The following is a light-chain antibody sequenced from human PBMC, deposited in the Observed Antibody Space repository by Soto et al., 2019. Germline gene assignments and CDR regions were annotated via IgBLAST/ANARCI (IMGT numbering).Light chain of an antibody. J-gene: IGKJ2*01. Sequence: DVVMTQSPLSLAVTLGQPASISCRSSQSLVHSDGNTDFTWFQQRPGQAPRRLIYKVADWDSGVPDRFSGSGSGTDFTLKLSRVEAEDVGVYYCMQGTQSPFTFGPGTKLEIK. CDR1: QSLVHSDGNTD. CDR3: MQGTQSPFT. V-gene: IGKV2-30*02. CDR2: KVA.